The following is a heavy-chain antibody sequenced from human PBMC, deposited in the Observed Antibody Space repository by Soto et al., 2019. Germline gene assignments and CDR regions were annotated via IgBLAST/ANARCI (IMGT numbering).Heavy chain of an antibody. Sequence: PSETLSLTCTVSGGSISSCGYYWSWIRQHPGKGLEWIGYIYYSGSTYYNPSLKSRVTISVDTSKNQFSLKLSSVTAADTAVYYCARFSVEMATIRRTEYFQHWGQGTLVTVSS. CDR1: GGSISSCGYY. V-gene: IGHV4-31*03. CDR2: IYYSGST. D-gene: IGHD5-12*01. J-gene: IGHJ1*01. CDR3: ARFSVEMATIRRTEYFQH.